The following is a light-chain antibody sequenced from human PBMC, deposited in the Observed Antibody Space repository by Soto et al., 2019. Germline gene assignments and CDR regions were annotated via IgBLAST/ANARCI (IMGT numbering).Light chain of an antibody. Sequence: DVVITHTPLSLSVAPLHPASISCKSSQSLLHITGETFLFWYLQKPGQSPQLLIYLVSNRASGVPERFSGSGSGTDFTLKISRVEAEDVGHYYCMQALQTPLTFGQGTRLEIK. CDR3: MQALQTPLT. CDR1: QSLLHITGETF. CDR2: LVS. V-gene: IGKV2-28*01. J-gene: IGKJ5*01.